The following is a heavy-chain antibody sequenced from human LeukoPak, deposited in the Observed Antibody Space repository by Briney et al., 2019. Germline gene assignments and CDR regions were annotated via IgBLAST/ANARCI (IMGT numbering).Heavy chain of an antibody. Sequence: PSETLSLTCTVSGGSISSYYWSWIRQSPGKGLEWIGYISYSGSTNYNPSLKSRVTISVDTSKNQFSLKLSSVTAADTAVYYCARQQLWSYYYGMDVWGQGTTVTVSS. CDR2: ISYSGST. J-gene: IGHJ6*02. CDR1: GGSISSYY. V-gene: IGHV4-59*08. D-gene: IGHD5-18*01. CDR3: ARQQLWSYYYGMDV.